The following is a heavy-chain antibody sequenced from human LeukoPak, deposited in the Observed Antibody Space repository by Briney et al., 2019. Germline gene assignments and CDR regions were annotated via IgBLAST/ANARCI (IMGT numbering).Heavy chain of an antibody. CDR3: ASGGAVAGTGFPFDY. V-gene: IGHV4-4*02. CDR1: GGSISSSNW. CDR2: IYHSGST. J-gene: IGHJ4*02. Sequence: SGTLSLTCAVSGGSISSSNWWSWVRQPPGKGLEWIGEIYHSGSTNYNPSLESRVTLSVDKSKNQLSLKLSSVTAADTAVYYCASGGAVAGTGFPFDYWGQGTLVTVSS. D-gene: IGHD6-13*01.